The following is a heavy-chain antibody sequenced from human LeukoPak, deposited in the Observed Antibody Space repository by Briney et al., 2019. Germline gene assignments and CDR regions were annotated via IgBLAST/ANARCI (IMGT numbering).Heavy chain of an antibody. V-gene: IGHV4-31*03. D-gene: IGHD2-15*01. CDR1: GGSISSSSYY. Sequence: PSETLSLTCTVSGGSISSSSYYWGWIRQPPGKGLEWIGYIYYSGSTYYNPSLKSRVTISVDTSKNQFSLKLSSVTAADTAVYYCARGWVAPRAYAFDIWGQGTMVTVSS. CDR2: IYYSGST. J-gene: IGHJ3*02. CDR3: ARGWVAPRAYAFDI.